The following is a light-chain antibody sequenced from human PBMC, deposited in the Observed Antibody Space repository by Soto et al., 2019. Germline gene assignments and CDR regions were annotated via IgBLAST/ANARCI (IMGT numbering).Light chain of an antibody. J-gene: IGKJ1*01. CDR2: DAS. Sequence: DIQMTQSPSTLSASVGDRVTISCRASQSIRSWLAWYQQKPGKAPKLLIYDASRLESGVPSRFSGSGSGTEFTLSISSLQPDDVATYYCQHYKSFSWTFGQGTKVEIK. V-gene: IGKV1-5*01. CDR3: QHYKSFSWT. CDR1: QSIRSW.